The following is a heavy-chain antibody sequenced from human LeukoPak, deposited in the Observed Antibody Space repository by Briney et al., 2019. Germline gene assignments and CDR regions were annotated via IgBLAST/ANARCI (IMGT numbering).Heavy chain of an antibody. V-gene: IGHV3-23*01. Sequence: GGSLRLSCAASGFTFTSYSMNWVRQAPGKGLEWVSTISGGGGSTYYADSVKGRFTISRDNSRNTLYLQVNSLRAEDTAVYYCAKDDYGDYEAPYFDYWGQGTLVTVSS. D-gene: IGHD4-17*01. CDR2: ISGGGGST. CDR1: GFTFTSYS. CDR3: AKDDYGDYEAPYFDY. J-gene: IGHJ4*02.